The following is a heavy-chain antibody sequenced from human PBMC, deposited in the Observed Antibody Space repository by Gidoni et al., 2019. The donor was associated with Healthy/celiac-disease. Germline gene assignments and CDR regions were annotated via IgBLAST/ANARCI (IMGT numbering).Heavy chain of an antibody. V-gene: IGHV3-73*02. Sequence: EVQLVESGGGLVQPGGSLKLSCAASGFTFSGSAMHWVRQASGKGLGWVGRIRSKANSYATAYAASVKGRFTISRDDSKNTAYLQMNSLKTEDTAVYYCTRPAYYDFWSGTDNWFDPWGQGTLVTVSS. CDR1: GFTFSGSA. D-gene: IGHD3-3*01. CDR2: IRSKANSYAT. J-gene: IGHJ5*02. CDR3: TRPAYYDFWSGTDNWFDP.